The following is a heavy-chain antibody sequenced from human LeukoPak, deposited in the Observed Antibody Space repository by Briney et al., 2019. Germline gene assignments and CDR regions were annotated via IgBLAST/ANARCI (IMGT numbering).Heavy chain of an antibody. Sequence: ASVNVSCTASGGTFSSYAISWVRQAPGQGLEWMGGIIPIFGTANYAQKFQGRVTITADESTSTAYMELSSLRSEDTAVYYCARGYSSSSFDYWGQGTLVTVSS. CDR3: ARGYSSSSFDY. CDR1: GGTFSSYA. CDR2: IIPIFGTA. D-gene: IGHD6-6*01. J-gene: IGHJ4*02. V-gene: IGHV1-69*13.